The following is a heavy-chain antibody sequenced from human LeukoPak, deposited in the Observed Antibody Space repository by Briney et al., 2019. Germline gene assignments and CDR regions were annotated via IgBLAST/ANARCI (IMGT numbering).Heavy chain of an antibody. CDR3: AREDYYDSSGFDY. CDR1: GYTFTGYY. CDR2: INPNSGGT. J-gene: IGHJ4*02. D-gene: IGHD3-22*01. Sequence: ASVKVSCKASGYTFTGYYMHWVRQAPGQGLEWMGWINPNSGGTNYAQKFQGRVTMTRDTSISTAYMELSRLTSDDTAVYYCAREDYYDSSGFDYWGQGTLVTVSS. V-gene: IGHV1-2*02.